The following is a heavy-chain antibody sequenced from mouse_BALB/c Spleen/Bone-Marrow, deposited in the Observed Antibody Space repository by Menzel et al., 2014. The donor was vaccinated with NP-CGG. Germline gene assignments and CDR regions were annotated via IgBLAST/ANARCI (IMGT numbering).Heavy chain of an antibody. CDR3: ARGTTVVSYYAMDY. CDR1: GFNIKDTY. D-gene: IGHD1-1*01. Sequence: EVQLQQSGAELVKPGASVKLSCTASGFNIKDTYMHWVKQRPEQGLEWIGRIDPANGYTKFDPKFQGKATITADTSSNTAYLQLSSLTSEDTVVYYCARGTTVVSYYAMDYWGQGTSVTGSS. V-gene: IGHV14-3*02. CDR2: IDPANGYT. J-gene: IGHJ4*01.